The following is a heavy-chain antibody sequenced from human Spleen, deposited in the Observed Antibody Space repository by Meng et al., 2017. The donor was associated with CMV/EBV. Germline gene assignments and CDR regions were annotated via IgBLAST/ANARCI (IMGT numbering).Heavy chain of an antibody. J-gene: IGHJ4*02. V-gene: IGHV1-2*02. Sequence: ASVKVSCKASGYTFTDYLIHWVRQAPGRGLEWMGWINPNDGATNYAQRFQGRITMTRDTSISTAYMELSRLRSDDTAVYYCARSRYSGYDWDYWGQGTLVTVSS. CDR1: GYTFTDYL. CDR3: ARSRYSGYDWDY. CDR2: INPNDGAT. D-gene: IGHD5-12*01.